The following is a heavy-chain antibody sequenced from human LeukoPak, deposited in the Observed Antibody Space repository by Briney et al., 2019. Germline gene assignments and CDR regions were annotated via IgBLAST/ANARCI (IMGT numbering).Heavy chain of an antibody. CDR1: GGSISSGGYY. D-gene: IGHD3-22*01. V-gene: IGHV4-31*03. Sequence: SETLSLTCTVSGGSISSGGYYWSWIRQHPGKGLEWIGYIYYSGSTYYNPSLKSRVTISVDTSKNQFSLKLSSVTAADTAVYYCASYSYYYDSSGYFDYWGQGTLVTVSS. CDR3: ASYSYYYDSSGYFDY. J-gene: IGHJ4*02. CDR2: IYYSGST.